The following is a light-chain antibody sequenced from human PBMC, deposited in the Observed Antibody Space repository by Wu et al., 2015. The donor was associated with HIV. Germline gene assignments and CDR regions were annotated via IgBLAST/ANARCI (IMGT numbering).Light chain of an antibody. CDR3: QQYYSFPFT. V-gene: IGKV1-8*01. J-gene: IGKJ3*01. CDR1: QGISSY. Sequence: IRITQSPSSLSASTGDRVTITCRASQGISSYLAWYQQKPGKAPKLLIYAASTLQSGVPSRFSGSGSGTDFTLTISCLQSEDFATYYCQQYYSFPFTFGPGTKVDIK. CDR2: AAS.